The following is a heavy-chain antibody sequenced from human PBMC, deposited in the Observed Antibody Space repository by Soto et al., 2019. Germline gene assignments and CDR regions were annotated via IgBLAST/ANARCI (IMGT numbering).Heavy chain of an antibody. Sequence: PSETLSLTCTVSGGSVSSGDYFWSWIRQPPGTGLEWIGYIYDSGSSYYNPSLKSRVTMSVDTSKNQFSLKLSSVTAADSAMYYCAREKGYISGPKNFDSWGQGTLVTVSS. D-gene: IGHD5-12*01. J-gene: IGHJ4*02. CDR2: IYDSGSS. CDR3: AREKGYISGPKNFDS. V-gene: IGHV4-30-4*01. CDR1: GGSVSSGDYF.